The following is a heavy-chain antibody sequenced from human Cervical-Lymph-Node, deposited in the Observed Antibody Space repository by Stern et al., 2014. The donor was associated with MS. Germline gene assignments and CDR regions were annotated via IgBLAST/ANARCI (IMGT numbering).Heavy chain of an antibody. Sequence: VQLVQSGAEVKKPGASLKISCKLSGYSFTIYYIAWVRQMPGKGLVWIVFFYPYDTDTTYSPSFQVQVTISADKSITSAYLQWSSLRASDTAMYYCARHVQGFDYWGQGTLVTVSS. CDR3: ARHVQGFDY. V-gene: IGHV5-51*01. CDR2: FYPYDTDT. CDR1: GYSFTIYY. J-gene: IGHJ4*02.